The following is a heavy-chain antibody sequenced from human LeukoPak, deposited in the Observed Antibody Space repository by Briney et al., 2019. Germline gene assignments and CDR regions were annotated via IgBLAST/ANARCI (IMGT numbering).Heavy chain of an antibody. CDR1: GFTFSSYA. D-gene: IGHD5-12*01. V-gene: IGHV3-64*01. CDR2: INSNGGST. Sequence: PGGSLRLSCVASGFTFSSYAMHWVRQTPGKGVEYVSGINSNGGSTHYANSVKGRFTISRDNSKHTLYLQMGSLRTEDMAVYYCARGPSGYHNTGGQGTLVTVSS. CDR3: ARGPSGYHNT. J-gene: IGHJ4*02.